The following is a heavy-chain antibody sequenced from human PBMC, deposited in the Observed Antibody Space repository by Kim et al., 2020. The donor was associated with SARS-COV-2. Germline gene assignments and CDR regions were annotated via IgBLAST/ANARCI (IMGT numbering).Heavy chain of an antibody. CDR2: IYPGDSDT. J-gene: IGHJ4*02. CDR3: ARSVHGSGWYLFFDY. D-gene: IGHD6-19*01. V-gene: IGHV5-51*01. Sequence: GESLKISCKGSGYSFTSYWIGWVRQMPGKGLEWMGIIYPGDSDTTYSPSFQGQVTISADKSISTAYLQWSSLKASDTTIYYCARSVHGSGWYLFFDYWGQGSLVTVSS. CDR1: GYSFTSYW.